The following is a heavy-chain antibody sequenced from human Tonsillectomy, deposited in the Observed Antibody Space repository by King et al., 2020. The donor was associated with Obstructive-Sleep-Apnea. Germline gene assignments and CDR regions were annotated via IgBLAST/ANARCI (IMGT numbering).Heavy chain of an antibody. V-gene: IGHV1-69*14. CDR3: VKKGVHPQYHGIDV. J-gene: IGHJ6*02. CDR2: IIPSLGTA. CDR1: GGTLNSYG. D-gene: IGHD2-8*01. Sequence: QLVQSGAEVKKPGSSVKVSCKTSGGTLNSYGINWVRKAPGQGLEWMGGIIPSLGTANYAQKFQGRVTITADKSTRTVYMELNSLRSEDTAMYYCVKKGVHPQYHGIDVWGQGTTVTVSS.